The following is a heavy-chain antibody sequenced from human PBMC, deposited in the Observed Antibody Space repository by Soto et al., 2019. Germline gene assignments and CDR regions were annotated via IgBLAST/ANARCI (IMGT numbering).Heavy chain of an antibody. CDR2: IYPGDSDT. V-gene: IGHV5-51*01. CDR1: GYSFTSYW. J-gene: IGHJ6*02. CDR3: ASSNRLGYCSSTSCYPSSYYYGMDV. D-gene: IGHD2-2*01. Sequence: PGESLKISCKGSGYSFTSYWIGWVRQMPGKGLEWMGIIYPGDSDTRYSPSFQGQVTISADKSISTAYLQWSSLKASDTAMYYCASSNRLGYCSSTSCYPSSYYYGMDVWGQGTTVTVSS.